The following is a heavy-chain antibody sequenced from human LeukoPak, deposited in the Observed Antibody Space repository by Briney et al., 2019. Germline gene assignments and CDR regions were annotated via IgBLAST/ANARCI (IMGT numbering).Heavy chain of an antibody. J-gene: IGHJ4*02. V-gene: IGHV4-39*07. CDR3: ARLPQLARDY. D-gene: IGHD6-13*01. CDR2: IYYSGST. CDR1: GGSISSSSYY. Sequence: PSETLSLTCTVSGGSISSSSYYWGWIRQPPGKGLEWIGSIYYSGSTYYNPSLKSRVTISVDTSKNQFSLKLSSVTAADTAVYYCARLPQLARDYWGQGTLVTVSS.